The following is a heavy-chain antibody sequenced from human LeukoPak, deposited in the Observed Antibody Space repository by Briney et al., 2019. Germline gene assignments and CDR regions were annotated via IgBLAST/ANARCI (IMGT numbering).Heavy chain of an antibody. D-gene: IGHD3-10*02. V-gene: IGHV3-74*03. CDR1: GFTFTTYW. CDR3: IRENHVGLHLEY. J-gene: IGHJ4*02. Sequence: GGSLRLSCTASGFTFTTYWMHWVRQAPGKGLVWVARINTDGRVTTYAESVKGRFTVSRDNAENTLYLEMNNLRPEDTAVYYCIRENHVGLHLEYWGQGTLATVTS. CDR2: INTDGRVT.